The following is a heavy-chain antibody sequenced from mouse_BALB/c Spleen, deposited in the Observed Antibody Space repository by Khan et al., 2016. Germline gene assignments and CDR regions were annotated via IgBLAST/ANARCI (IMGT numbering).Heavy chain of an antibody. J-gene: IGHJ3*01. CDR3: ARHYWYAY. D-gene: IGHD2-14*01. CDR2: ISSGGGST. V-gene: IGHV5-12-1*01. Sequence: EVELVESGGGLVKPGGSLKLSCAASGFAFSSYDMSWVRQTPEKRLEWVAYISSGGGSTYYPDTVKGRFTISRDNAKNTLYLQMSSLKSEDTAMYYCARHYWYAYWGQGTLVTVSA. CDR1: GFAFSSYD.